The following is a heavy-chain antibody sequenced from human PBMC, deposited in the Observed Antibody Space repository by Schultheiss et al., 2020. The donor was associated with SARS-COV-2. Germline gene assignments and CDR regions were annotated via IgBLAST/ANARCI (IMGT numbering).Heavy chain of an antibody. J-gene: IGHJ6*02. Sequence: ASVKVSCKASGYTFTSYGISWVRQAPGQGLEWMGWISAYNGNTNYAQKLQGRVTMTTDTSTSTAYMELRSLRSDDTAVYYCARVLLWFGELLPTYGMDVWGQGTTVTVSS. V-gene: IGHV1-18*01. D-gene: IGHD3-10*01. CDR1: GYTFTSYG. CDR2: ISAYNGNT. CDR3: ARVLLWFGELLPTYGMDV.